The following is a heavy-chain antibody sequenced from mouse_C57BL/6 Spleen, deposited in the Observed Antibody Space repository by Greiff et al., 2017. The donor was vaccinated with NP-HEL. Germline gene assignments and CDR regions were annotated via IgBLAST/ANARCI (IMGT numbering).Heavy chain of an antibody. CDR3: ARPYYYGYAMDY. D-gene: IGHD1-1*01. CDR1: GFTFSDYG. V-gene: IGHV5-17*01. CDR2: ISSGSSTI. Sequence: DVKLVESGGGLVKPGGSLKLSCAASGFTFSDYGMHWVRQAPEKGLEWVAYISSGSSTIYYADTVKGRFTISRDNAKNNLFLQMTSLRSEDTAMYYCARPYYYGYAMDYWGQGTSVTVSS. J-gene: IGHJ4*01.